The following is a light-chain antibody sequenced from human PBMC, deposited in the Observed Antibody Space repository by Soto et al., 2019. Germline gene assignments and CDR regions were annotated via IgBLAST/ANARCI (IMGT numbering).Light chain of an antibody. CDR3: QQANSFPLT. Sequence: DIQMTQSPSSVSASVGARVTITCRASQGISSWLAWYQQKPGKAPNLLIHTASSLQGGVPSRFSGSGSWTDFTRTISSLQPEDFATDYCQQANSFPLTFGRGTKVEIK. V-gene: IGKV1-12*01. J-gene: IGKJ4*01. CDR1: QGISSW. CDR2: TAS.